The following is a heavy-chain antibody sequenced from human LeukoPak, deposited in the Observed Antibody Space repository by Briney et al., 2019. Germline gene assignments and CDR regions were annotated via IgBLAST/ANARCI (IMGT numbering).Heavy chain of an antibody. CDR3: ARANGGSAFDI. CDR1: GGSISSSSYY. CDR2: MYYSGST. J-gene: IGHJ3*02. D-gene: IGHD2-15*01. V-gene: IGHV4-39*07. Sequence: ASETLSLTCTVSGGSISSSSYYWGWIRQPPGKGLEWIGSMYYSGSTYYNPSLKSRVTISVDTSKNQFSLKLTSVTAADTAVYYCARANGGSAFDIWGQGTMVTVSS.